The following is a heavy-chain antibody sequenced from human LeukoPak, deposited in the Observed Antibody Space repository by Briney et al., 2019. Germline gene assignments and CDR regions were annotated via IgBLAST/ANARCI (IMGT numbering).Heavy chain of an antibody. CDR1: GGSISSYY. CDR2: IYYSGST. V-gene: IGHV4-59*08. Sequence: SETLSLTCTVSGGSISSYYWTWIRQPPGKGLEWIGFIYYSGSTNYSPSLKSRVTISVDTSKNQFSLKLSSVTAADTAVYYCARLTYYYDSSGYPPAFDIWGQGTMVTVSS. J-gene: IGHJ3*02. D-gene: IGHD3-22*01. CDR3: ARLTYYYDSSGYPPAFDI.